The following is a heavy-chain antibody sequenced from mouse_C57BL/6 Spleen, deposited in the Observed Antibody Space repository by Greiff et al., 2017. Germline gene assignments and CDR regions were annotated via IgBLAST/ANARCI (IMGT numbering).Heavy chain of an antibody. V-gene: IGHV1-82*01. CDR2: IYPGDGDT. CDR3: ARGGNYPYYFDY. D-gene: IGHD2-1*01. CDR1: GYAFSSSW. Sequence: VMLVESGPELVKPGASVKISCKASGYAFSSSWMNWVKQRPGKGLEWIGRIYPGDGDTNYNGKFKGKATLTADKSSSTAYMQLSSLTSEDSAVYFCARGGNYPYYFDYWGQGTTLTVSS. J-gene: IGHJ2*01.